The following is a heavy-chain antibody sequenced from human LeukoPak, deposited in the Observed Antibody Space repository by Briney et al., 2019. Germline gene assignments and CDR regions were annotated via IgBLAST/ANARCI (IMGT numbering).Heavy chain of an antibody. CDR1: LVTSSGNW. V-gene: IGHV3-74*01. CDR2: IKGDGSDT. Sequence: GGSLTLSSAASLVTSSGNWMRGVRQPPGKGLVWVSRIKGDGSDTNYADSVKGRFTISRDNARNTLYLQMNSLRAEDTAVYYCATASLPSDITLKWGQGTMVTVSS. D-gene: IGHD3-22*01. J-gene: IGHJ3*01. CDR3: ATASLPSDITLK.